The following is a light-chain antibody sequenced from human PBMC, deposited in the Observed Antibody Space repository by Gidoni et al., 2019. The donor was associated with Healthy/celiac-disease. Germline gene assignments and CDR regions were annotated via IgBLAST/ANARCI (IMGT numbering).Light chain of an antibody. CDR3: CSYAGSSTWV. J-gene: IGLJ3*02. Sequence: QSALTQPASVSASPGQSITISCTGTSSDVGSSNLVSWYQQHPGKAPKLMIYEGSKRPSGVSNRFSGSKSGNTASLTISGLQAEDEADYYCCSYAGSSTWVFGGGTKLTVL. CDR1: SSDVGSSNL. V-gene: IGLV2-23*01. CDR2: EGS.